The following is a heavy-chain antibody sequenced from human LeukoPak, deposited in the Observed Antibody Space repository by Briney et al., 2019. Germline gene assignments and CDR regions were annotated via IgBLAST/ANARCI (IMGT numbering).Heavy chain of an antibody. V-gene: IGHV3-9*01. CDR3: ANSTGYCGSTGCHYFDY. Sequence: PGGSLRLSCAASGFTFDDYAMLWVRQAPGKGLEWVSGISGNSGSIGYADSVKARFTISRDNAKNSLYLQLNSVRAEDTALDHFANSTGYCGSTGCHYFDYWGQGTLVTVSS. D-gene: IGHD2-2*01. CDR2: ISGNSGSI. CDR1: GFTFDDYA. J-gene: IGHJ4*02.